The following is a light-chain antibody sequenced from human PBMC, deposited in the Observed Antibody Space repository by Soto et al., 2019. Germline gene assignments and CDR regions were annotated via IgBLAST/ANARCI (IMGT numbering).Light chain of an antibody. CDR1: QTVLYGYNNKNY. CDR3: QQYYSSPTWT. J-gene: IGKJ1*01. Sequence: IVLTQSPDSLTVSLGERATINCKSSQTVLYGYNNKNYLAWYQQKPGQPPKLLISWASAREPGVPDRFSGSGSGADFTLTISSLQAEDVAVYYCQQYYSSPTWTFGQGTKVEIK. V-gene: IGKV4-1*01. CDR2: WAS.